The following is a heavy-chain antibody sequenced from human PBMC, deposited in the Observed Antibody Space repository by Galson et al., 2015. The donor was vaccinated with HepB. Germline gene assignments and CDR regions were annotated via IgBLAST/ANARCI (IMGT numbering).Heavy chain of an antibody. J-gene: IGHJ4*02. CDR3: ARDGRFGELSPTDY. Sequence: SLRLSCAASGFTFSSYGMHWVRQAPGKGLEWVAVIWYDGSNTYYADSVKGRFTISRDNSKNTLYLQMNSLRAEDTAVYYCARDGRFGELSPTDYWGQGTLVTVSS. D-gene: IGHD3-10*01. CDR2: IWYDGSNT. CDR1: GFTFSSYG. V-gene: IGHV3-33*08.